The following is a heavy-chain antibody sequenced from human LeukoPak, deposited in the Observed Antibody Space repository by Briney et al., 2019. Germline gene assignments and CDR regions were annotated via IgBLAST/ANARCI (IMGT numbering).Heavy chain of an antibody. CDR2: ISYDESQK. Sequence: PGGSLRLSCAASGFTFSTYAMHWVRQAPGKGLEWVAVISYDESQKYHADSVRGRFTISRDNSKNTLYLQMNSLRAEDTAVYYCATAVASSSGWYADYWGQGTLVTVSS. D-gene: IGHD6-19*01. CDR1: GFTFSTYA. CDR3: ATAVASSSGWYADY. J-gene: IGHJ4*02. V-gene: IGHV3-30-3*01.